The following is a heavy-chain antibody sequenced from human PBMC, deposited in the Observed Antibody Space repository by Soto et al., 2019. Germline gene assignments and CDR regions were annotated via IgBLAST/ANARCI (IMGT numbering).Heavy chain of an antibody. V-gene: IGHV4-4*02. J-gene: IGHJ4*02. CDR3: ATRDTGRVY. CDR1: GVSIGSHDW. CDR2: SHQSGNT. Sequence: QVQLQESGPGLVKPSGTLSLTCAVSGVSIGSHDWWTWVRQPPGKGLEWIGESHQSGNTNYNSSLVSRVTISLDKSNNHCSLQLSSVTVADTAVYYCATRDTGRVYWGQGTLVTVSS. D-gene: IGHD5-18*01.